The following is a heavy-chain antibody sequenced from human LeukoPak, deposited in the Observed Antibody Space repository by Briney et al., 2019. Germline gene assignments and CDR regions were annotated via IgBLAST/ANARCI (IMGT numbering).Heavy chain of an antibody. CDR1: GFTFSGYS. V-gene: IGHV3-23*01. CDR3: AKDRRGGFIVVVLEN. J-gene: IGHJ4*02. Sequence: GGSLRLSCAASGFTFSGYSMNWVRQAPGKGLEWVSAISSSGDSKQYAESVKGRFTISRDNSKNTLYLQMNNLRAEDTAVYYCAKDRRGGFIVVVLENWGQGILVTVSS. CDR2: ISSSGDSK. D-gene: IGHD2-15*01.